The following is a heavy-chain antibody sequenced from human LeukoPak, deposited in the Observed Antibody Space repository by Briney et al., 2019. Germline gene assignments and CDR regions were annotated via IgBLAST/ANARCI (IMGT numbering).Heavy chain of an antibody. V-gene: IGHV4-34*01. D-gene: IGHD5-24*01. CDR1: GGSFSGYF. CDR3: ARGQGGEGYNFHF. CDR2: ISQSGST. Sequence: SEALSLTCAVYGGSFSGYFWSWIRQPPGKGLEWIGEISQSGSTNYNPSLKSRVTISADTSKNHFSLRLSSLTAADTAVYYCARGQGGEGYNFHFWGQGTPVTVSS. J-gene: IGHJ4*02.